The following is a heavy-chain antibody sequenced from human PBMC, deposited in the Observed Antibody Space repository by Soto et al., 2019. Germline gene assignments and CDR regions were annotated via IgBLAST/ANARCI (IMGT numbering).Heavy chain of an antibody. CDR2: ISAYNGNT. J-gene: IGHJ5*02. Sequence: QVQLVQSGAEVKKPGASVKVSCKASGYTFTSYGISWVRQAPGQGLEWMGWISAYNGNTNYAQKLHGRVTMTTDTSTNTAYMELRSLRSDDTAVYYCARSTLEITIFGVAHNLFDPWGQGTLVTVSS. V-gene: IGHV1-18*01. CDR1: GYTFTSYG. D-gene: IGHD3-3*01. CDR3: ARSTLEITIFGVAHNLFDP.